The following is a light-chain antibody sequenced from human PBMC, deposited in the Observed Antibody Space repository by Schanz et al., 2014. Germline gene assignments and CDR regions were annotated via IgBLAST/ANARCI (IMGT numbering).Light chain of an antibody. CDR1: QSVNNW. Sequence: DIQMTQSPSTLSAFVGDRVTITCRASQSVNNWLAWYQQKPGNAPKLLIYEASTLESGVPSRFSGSGSGTEFTLTINTLQPDDFATYYCQQYDTYPRTFGQGTKVEIK. CDR3: QQYDTYPRT. V-gene: IGKV1-5*03. J-gene: IGKJ1*01. CDR2: EAS.